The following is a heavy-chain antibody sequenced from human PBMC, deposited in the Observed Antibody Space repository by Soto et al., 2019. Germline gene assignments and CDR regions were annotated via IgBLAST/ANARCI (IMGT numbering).Heavy chain of an antibody. CDR2: TYWDDDE. Sequence: KESGPTLVNSTQTLTLTCSFSGFSLTTDGEGVGWVRQSPGEALEWLALTYWDDDERYSPSLKTRLTITKDISRNQVVLVMTNMEPVDTGTYFCAHSRNLITEDAQVGDFDYWGQGT. CDR1: GFSLTTDGEG. V-gene: IGHV2-5*02. D-gene: IGHD1-26*01. CDR3: AHSRNLITEDAQVGDFDY. J-gene: IGHJ4*02.